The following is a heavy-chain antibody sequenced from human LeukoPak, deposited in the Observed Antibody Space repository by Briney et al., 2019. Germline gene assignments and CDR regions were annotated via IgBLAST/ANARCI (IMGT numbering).Heavy chain of an antibody. D-gene: IGHD6-13*01. Sequence: PGGSLRLSCAASGFTFSNAWMSWVRQAPGKGLEWVGRIKSKTDGGTTDYAAPVKGRFTISRDDSKNTLYLQMNSLKTEDTAVYYCTTDYSTWGSSWYWMVLDPWGQGTLVTVSS. CDR2: IKSKTDGGTT. V-gene: IGHV3-15*01. CDR3: TTDYSTWGSSWYWMVLDP. CDR1: GFTFSNAW. J-gene: IGHJ5*02.